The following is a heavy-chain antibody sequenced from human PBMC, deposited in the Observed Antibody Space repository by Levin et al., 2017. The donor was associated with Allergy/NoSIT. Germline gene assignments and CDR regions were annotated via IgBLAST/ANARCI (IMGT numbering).Heavy chain of an antibody. CDR2: ISGSGTYL. Sequence: GGSLRLSCEASGFSLSGYSMNWVRQVPGKGLEWVSTISGSGTYLNYVDSVKGRFAISRDDAKNSVYLQMNNLRVEDTAVYYCARDQGLAWGQGVLVTVSS. J-gene: IGHJ5*02. V-gene: IGHV3-21*01. CDR1: GFSLSGYS. CDR3: ARDQGLA.